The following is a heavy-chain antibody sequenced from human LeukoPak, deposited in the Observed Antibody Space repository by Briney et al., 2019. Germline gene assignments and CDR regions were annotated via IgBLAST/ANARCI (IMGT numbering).Heavy chain of an antibody. CDR1: GYTFTSYH. D-gene: IGHD4-17*01. V-gene: IGHV1-46*01. CDR3: ARWDRIYDYGDYEDY. Sequence: ASVKVSCKASGYTFTSYHMHWVRQAPGQGLEWMGIINPSGGSTSYAQKFQGRVTMTRDTSTSTVYMELSSLRSEDTAVYYCARWDRIYDYGDYEDYWGQGTLVTVSS. J-gene: IGHJ4*02. CDR2: INPSGGST.